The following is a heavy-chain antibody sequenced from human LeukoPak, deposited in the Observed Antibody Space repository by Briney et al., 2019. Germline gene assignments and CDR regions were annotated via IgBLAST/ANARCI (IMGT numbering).Heavy chain of an antibody. CDR1: GFSFSSYA. V-gene: IGHV3-23*01. CDR3: ARDWNYYDNSGFYGEY. CDR2: ISGSGTTT. Sequence: GGSLRLSCAASGFSFSSYAMSWVRQAPGKGLEWVSAISGSGTTTYYADSVKGRFTISRDNSKSTLYLLMNSLRAEDTAVYYCARDWNYYDNSGFYGEYWGQGTLVTVSS. D-gene: IGHD3-22*01. J-gene: IGHJ4*02.